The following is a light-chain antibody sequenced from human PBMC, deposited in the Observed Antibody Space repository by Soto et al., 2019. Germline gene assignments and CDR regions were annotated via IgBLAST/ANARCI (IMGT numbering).Light chain of an antibody. CDR2: GAS. Sequence: EIVMTQSPATLSVSPGERATLSCRASQSVSSNLAWYQKKPGQAPRLLIYGASTRATGIPARFSGSGSGTEFTLTISSLQSEDFAVYYCQQYNKWPVTFGQGTKVDIK. V-gene: IGKV3-15*01. CDR3: QQYNKWPVT. CDR1: QSVSSN. J-gene: IGKJ1*01.